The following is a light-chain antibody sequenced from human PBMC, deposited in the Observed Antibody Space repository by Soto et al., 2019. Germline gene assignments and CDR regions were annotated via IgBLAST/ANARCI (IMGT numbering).Light chain of an antibody. CDR3: QQYNNWPRRT. Sequence: EIVMPQSPATLAVSPRERATLSCRASQSVSSNLAWYQQKPGQAPRLLIYGASTRATGIPARFSGSGSGTEFTLTISSLQSEDFAVYYCQQYNNWPRRTFGQGTKVDIK. J-gene: IGKJ1*01. V-gene: IGKV3-15*01. CDR1: QSVSSN. CDR2: GAS.